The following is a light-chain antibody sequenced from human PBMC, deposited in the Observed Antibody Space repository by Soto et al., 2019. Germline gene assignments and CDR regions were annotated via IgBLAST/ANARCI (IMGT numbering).Light chain of an antibody. Sequence: DIVMTQTPLSLPVTPGXPASISCRSSQSLXXXXXXXXXWHWYLQKPGQSPQLLIYTLSYRASGVPDRFSGSGSGTDFTLKISRVEAEDVGVYYCMQRIEFPLTFGGGTKVEIK. J-gene: IGKJ4*01. CDR3: MQRIEFPLT. V-gene: IGKV2-40*01. CDR1: QSLXXXXXXXXX. CDR2: TLS.